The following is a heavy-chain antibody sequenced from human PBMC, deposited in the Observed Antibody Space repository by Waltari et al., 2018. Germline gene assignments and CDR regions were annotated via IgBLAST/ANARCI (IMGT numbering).Heavy chain of an antibody. CDR1: GFTFGDYA. D-gene: IGHD3-3*01. Sequence: EVQLVESGGGLVQPGRSLRLSCTASGFTFGDYAMSWVRQAPGKGLEWVGFIRSKAYGGTTEYAASVKGRFTISRDDSKSIAYLQMNSLKTEDTAVYYCTRPGLRFLEWLLMGYYYYGMDVWGQGTTVTVSS. V-gene: IGHV3-49*04. CDR3: TRPGLRFLEWLLMGYYYYGMDV. CDR2: IRSKAYGGTT. J-gene: IGHJ6*02.